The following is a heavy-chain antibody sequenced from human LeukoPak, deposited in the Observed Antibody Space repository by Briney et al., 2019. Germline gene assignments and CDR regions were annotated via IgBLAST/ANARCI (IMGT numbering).Heavy chain of an antibody. CDR2: IYYSGSP. Sequence: SETLSLTCTASGASLSNSQYYWGWIRQPPGKGLEWIGNIYYSGSPYYNPSLKSRVTISIDTSKNQFSLNLDSVTASDTAVFYCARFRARDDTFDIWGQGTMVSVSS. D-gene: IGHD1-1*01. V-gene: IGHV4-39*01. CDR3: ARFRARDDTFDI. CDR1: GASLSNSQYY. J-gene: IGHJ3*02.